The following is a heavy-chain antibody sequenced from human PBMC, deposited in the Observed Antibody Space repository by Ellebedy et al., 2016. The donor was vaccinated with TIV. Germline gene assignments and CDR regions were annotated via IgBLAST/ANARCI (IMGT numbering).Heavy chain of an antibody. V-gene: IGHV4-39*07. CDR2: IYYSGST. Sequence: SETLSLXXTVSGGSISSSSYYWGWIRQPPGKGLEWIGNIYYSGSTYYNPSLKSRVTISIDTSKNQFSLKLSSVTAADTAVYYCARDFSPHKRIEGYYYYGMDVWGQGTTVTVSS. CDR3: ARDFSPHKRIEGYYYYGMDV. D-gene: IGHD2-21*01. J-gene: IGHJ6*02. CDR1: GGSISSSSYY.